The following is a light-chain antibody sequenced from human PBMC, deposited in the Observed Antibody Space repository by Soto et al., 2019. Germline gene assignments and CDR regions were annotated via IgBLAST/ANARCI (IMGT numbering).Light chain of an antibody. V-gene: IGKV3-15*01. J-gene: IGKJ1*01. CDR1: QSVSSSY. CDR2: DAS. Sequence: EIVLTQSPGTLSLSPGERATLSCRASQSVSSSYLAWYQQKPGQAPRLLVSDASTRATGIPVRFSGSGSGTEFTLTISSLQSEEFAIYYCQKYNNWPRTFGQGTKVDIK. CDR3: QKYNNWPRT.